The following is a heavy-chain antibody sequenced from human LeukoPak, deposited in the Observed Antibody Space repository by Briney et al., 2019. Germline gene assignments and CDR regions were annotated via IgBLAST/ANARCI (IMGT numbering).Heavy chain of an antibody. J-gene: IGHJ4*02. CDR3: ARHADFEQQLAFDY. V-gene: IGHV4-59*08. Sequence: PSETLSLTCTVSGGSISSYYWSWIRQPPGKGLEWTGYIYYSGSTNYNPSLKSRVTISVDTSKNQFSLKLSSVTAADTAVYYCARHADFEQQLAFDYWGQGTLVTVSS. CDR1: GGSISSYY. CDR2: IYYSGST. D-gene: IGHD6-13*01.